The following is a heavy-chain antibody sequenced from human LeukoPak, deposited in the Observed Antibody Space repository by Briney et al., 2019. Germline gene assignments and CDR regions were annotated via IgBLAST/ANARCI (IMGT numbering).Heavy chain of an antibody. CDR2: IYYSGST. V-gene: IGHV4-59*01. CDR1: GGSISSYY. J-gene: IGHJ4*02. Sequence: SETLSLTCTVSGGSISSYYWSWIRRPPGKGLEWIGYIYYSGSTNYNPSLKSRVTISVDTSKNQFSLKLSSVTAADTAVYYCARTPLGYSYAIDYWGQGTLVTVSS. CDR3: ARTPLGYSYAIDY. D-gene: IGHD5-18*01.